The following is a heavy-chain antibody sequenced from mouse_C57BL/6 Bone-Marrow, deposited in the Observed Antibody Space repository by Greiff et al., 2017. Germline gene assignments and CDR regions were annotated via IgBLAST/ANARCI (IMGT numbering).Heavy chain of an antibody. D-gene: IGHD3-2*02. CDR3: ARGDSSGYLCAY. J-gene: IGHJ3*01. CDR2: IYPSDSET. CDR1: GYTFTSYW. V-gene: IGHV1-61*01. Sequence: QVHVKQPGAELVRPGSSVKLSCKASGYTFTSYWMAWVKQRPGQGLEWIGNIYPSDSETHYNQKFKDKATLTVDKSSSTAYMQLSSLTSEDSAVYYGARGDSSGYLCAYWGEGTLVTVSA.